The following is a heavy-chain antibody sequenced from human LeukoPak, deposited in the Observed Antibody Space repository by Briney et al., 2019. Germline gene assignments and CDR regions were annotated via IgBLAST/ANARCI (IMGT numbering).Heavy chain of an antibody. D-gene: IGHD6-6*01. CDR2: MNPVSGNA. J-gene: IGHJ4*02. CDR3: ARAPMGAAPLY. CDR1: GYTFTNFD. Sequence: ASVKVSRKASGYTFTNFDINWVRQAPGQGLEWMGWMNPVSGNAGSAQKFQGRVTLTRDTSITTAYMELTSLRSDDTAFYYCARAPMGAAPLYWGQGTLVTVSS. V-gene: IGHV1-8*01.